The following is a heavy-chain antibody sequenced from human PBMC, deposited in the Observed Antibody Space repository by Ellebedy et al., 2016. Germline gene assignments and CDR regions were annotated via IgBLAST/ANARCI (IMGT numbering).Heavy chain of an antibody. CDR3: ARAHSSGWSWGWFDY. CDR2: IYYSGST. J-gene: IGHJ4*02. Sequence: SETLSLTXTVSGGSISSYYWSWIRQPPGKGLEWIGYIYYSGSTNYNPSLKSRVTISVDTSKNQFSLKLSSVTAADTAVYYCARAHSSGWSWGWFDYWGQGTLVTVSS. V-gene: IGHV4-59*01. D-gene: IGHD6-19*01. CDR1: GGSISSYY.